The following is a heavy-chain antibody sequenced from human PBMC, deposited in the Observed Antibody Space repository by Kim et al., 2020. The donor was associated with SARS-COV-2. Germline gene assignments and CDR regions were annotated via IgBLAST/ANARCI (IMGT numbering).Heavy chain of an antibody. Sequence: ASVKVSCKASGYTFTGYYMHWVRQAPGQGLEWMGRINPNSGGTNYAQKFQGRVTMTRDTSISTVYMELSRLSSDDTAVYYCAREGSSSWHNDYWGPGTLVTVSS. J-gene: IGHJ4*02. CDR2: INPNSGGT. V-gene: IGHV1-2*06. CDR3: AREGSSSWHNDY. D-gene: IGHD6-13*01. CDR1: GYTFTGYY.